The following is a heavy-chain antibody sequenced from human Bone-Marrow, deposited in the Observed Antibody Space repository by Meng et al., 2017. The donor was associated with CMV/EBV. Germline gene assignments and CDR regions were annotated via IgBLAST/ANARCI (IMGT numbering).Heavy chain of an antibody. CDR3: AREKGEVTFDS. J-gene: IGHJ4*02. V-gene: IGHV3-21*01. D-gene: IGHD3-16*01. CDR1: GFTLSTYT. Sequence: LSCAASGFTLSTYTINWVRQAQGKGLEWVSSINSISTYIYYADSVKGRFTISRDNAKNSLSLQMNSLRAEDTAVYYCAREKGEVTFDSWGQGTLVTLL. CDR2: INSISTYI.